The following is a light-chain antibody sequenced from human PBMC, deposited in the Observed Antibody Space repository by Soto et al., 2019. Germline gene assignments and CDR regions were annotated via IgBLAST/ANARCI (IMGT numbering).Light chain of an antibody. CDR1: SSDVGTYNY. Sequence: QSVLTQPASVSGSPGQSITISCTGTSSDVGTYNYVSWYQQHPGKAPKLMLYEVSKRPSGISNRFSGSKSGNTASLTISGLQAEDEADYYCSSYRSSSTLDYVFGTGTKVTVL. CDR2: EVS. V-gene: IGLV2-14*01. J-gene: IGLJ1*01. CDR3: SSYRSSSTLDYV.